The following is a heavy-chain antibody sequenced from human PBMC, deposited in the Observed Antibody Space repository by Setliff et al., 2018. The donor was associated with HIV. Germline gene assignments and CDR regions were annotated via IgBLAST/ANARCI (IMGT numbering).Heavy chain of an antibody. CDR3: ARRRSGPQGWLLSNWFDA. Sequence: SETLSLTCSVSGAPVKTDSFSWSWLRQPAGKGLEWIGHIYASGRTYYNPSLKSRVAISVDTSKNQFSLQLNSVTAADTAVYYCARRRSGPQGWLLSNWFDAWGQGTLVTVSS. V-gene: IGHV4-61*09. CDR2: IYASGRT. D-gene: IGHD3-3*01. CDR1: GAPVKTDSFS. J-gene: IGHJ5*02.